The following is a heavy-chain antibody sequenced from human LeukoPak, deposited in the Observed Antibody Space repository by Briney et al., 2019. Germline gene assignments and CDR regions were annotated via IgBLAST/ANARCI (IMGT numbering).Heavy chain of an antibody. CDR1: GFTFSNYG. CDR2: IWYDGSNK. J-gene: IGHJ4*02. D-gene: IGHD6-19*01. V-gene: IGHV3-33*06. Sequence: GGSLRLSCAASGFTFSNYGMHWVRQAPGKGLEWVAVIWYDGSNKYYGDSVKGRFTISRDNSKNTLYLQMNSLRAEDTAVYYCEKGRYSSGWYGNYFDYWGQGTLVTVSS. CDR3: EKGRYSSGWYGNYFDY.